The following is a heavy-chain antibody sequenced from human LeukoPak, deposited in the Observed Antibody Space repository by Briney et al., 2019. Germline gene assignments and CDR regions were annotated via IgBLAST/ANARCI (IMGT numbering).Heavy chain of an antibody. J-gene: IGHJ4*02. CDR3: ARGGETYYYDSSGYPDY. CDR2: IHYSGST. CDR1: RGSISSYY. Sequence: SETLSLTCTVSRGSISSYYWSWIRQPPGKGLEWIGYIHYSGSTNYNPSLKSRVTISVDTSKNQFSLKLSSVTAADTAVYYCARGGETYYYDSSGYPDYWGQGTLVTVSS. V-gene: IGHV4-59*01. D-gene: IGHD3-22*01.